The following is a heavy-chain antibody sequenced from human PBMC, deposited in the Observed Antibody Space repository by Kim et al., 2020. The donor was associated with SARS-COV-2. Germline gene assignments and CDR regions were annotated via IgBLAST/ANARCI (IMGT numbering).Heavy chain of an antibody. Sequence: GGSLRLSCAASGFTFSSYAMHWVRQAPGKGLEWVAVISYDGSNKYYADSVKGRFTISRDNSKNTLYLQMNSLRAEDTAVYYCARDVGDLAPSSIFDYWGQGTLVTVSS. CDR3: ARDVGDLAPSSIFDY. CDR2: ISYDGSNK. V-gene: IGHV3-30-3*01. CDR1: GFTFSSYA. J-gene: IGHJ4*02. D-gene: IGHD2-21*02.